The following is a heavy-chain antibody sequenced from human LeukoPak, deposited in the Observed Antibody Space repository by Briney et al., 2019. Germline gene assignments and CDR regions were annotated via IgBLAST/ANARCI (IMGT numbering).Heavy chain of an antibody. V-gene: IGHV4-31*03. CDR1: GGSISSGGYY. Sequence: PSQTPSLTCTVSGGSISSGGYYWSWIRQHPGKGLEWIGYIYYSGSTYYNPSLKSRVTISVDTSKNQFSLKLSSVTAADTAVYYCARVDTAMAAFDYWGQGTLVTVSS. CDR2: IYYSGST. D-gene: IGHD5-18*01. CDR3: ARVDTAMAAFDY. J-gene: IGHJ4*02.